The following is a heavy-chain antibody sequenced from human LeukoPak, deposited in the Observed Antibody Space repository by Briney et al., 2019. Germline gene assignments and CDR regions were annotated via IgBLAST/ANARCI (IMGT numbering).Heavy chain of an antibody. Sequence: GGSLRLSCSASGFTFSSYAMHWVRQAPGQGLEYVSAISSNGGSTYYADSVKGRFTISRDNSKNTLYLQMNSLRAEDTAVYYCAKAVYDFWSGYPGGGMDVWGQGTTVTVSS. J-gene: IGHJ6*02. CDR2: ISSNGGST. CDR3: AKAVYDFWSGYPGGGMDV. CDR1: GFTFSSYA. V-gene: IGHV3-64*04. D-gene: IGHD3-3*01.